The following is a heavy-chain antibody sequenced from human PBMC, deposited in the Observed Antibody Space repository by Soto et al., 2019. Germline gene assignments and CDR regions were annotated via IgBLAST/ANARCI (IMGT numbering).Heavy chain of an antibody. CDR2: IIPIFGTA. CDR1: GGTFSSYA. D-gene: IGHD3-10*01. V-gene: IGHV1-69*13. J-gene: IGHJ6*02. CDR3: ARDWYYGSGSYLYYYYGMDV. Sequence: SVKVSCKGSGGTFSSYAISWVRQAPGQGLEWMGGIIPIFGTANYAQKFQGRVTITADESTSTAYMELSSLRSEDTAVYYCARDWYYGSGSYLYYYYGMDVRGQGTTVTVSS.